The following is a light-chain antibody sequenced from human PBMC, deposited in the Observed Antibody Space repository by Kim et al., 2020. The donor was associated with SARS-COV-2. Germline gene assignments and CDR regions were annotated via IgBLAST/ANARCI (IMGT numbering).Light chain of an antibody. V-gene: IGKV1-17*03. Sequence: ASVGDRVTITCRASQDINNYLAWFQQKPGKVPERLIYAASTLQSGVPSRFSGSGSGTEFTLTITSLQPEDFATYYCLQHNGYPLTFGGGTKLEI. J-gene: IGKJ4*01. CDR2: AAS. CDR3: LQHNGYPLT. CDR1: QDINNY.